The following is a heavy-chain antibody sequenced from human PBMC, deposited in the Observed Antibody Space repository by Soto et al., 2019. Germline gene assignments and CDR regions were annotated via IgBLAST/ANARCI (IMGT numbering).Heavy chain of an antibody. Sequence: QVQLQESGPGLVKPSETLSLRCSVSGGSIRTIYWTWVRQPAGKGLEWIGRIHTSGSSSYNPSLERPVSMSIDTPTNQFSLKLKSVTVADTAVYFCARESRDSGDGLDVWGQGTTVTVSS. J-gene: IGHJ6*02. D-gene: IGHD2-15*01. V-gene: IGHV4-4*07. CDR3: ARESRDSGDGLDV. CDR1: GGSIRTIY. CDR2: IHTSGSS.